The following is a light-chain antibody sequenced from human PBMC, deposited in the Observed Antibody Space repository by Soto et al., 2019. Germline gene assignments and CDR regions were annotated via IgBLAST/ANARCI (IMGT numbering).Light chain of an antibody. J-gene: IGKJ1*01. CDR3: QQYNNWPPWT. Sequence: IVMTQSPATLSVSPGERATLSCRASQSVGTNLAWYQHRPGQAPRLLIHGASTRATGIPARFSGSGSGTEFTLTISHLQSEDLAVYYCQQYNNWPPWTFGQGPKVEIK. CDR1: QSVGTN. CDR2: GAS. V-gene: IGKV3-15*01.